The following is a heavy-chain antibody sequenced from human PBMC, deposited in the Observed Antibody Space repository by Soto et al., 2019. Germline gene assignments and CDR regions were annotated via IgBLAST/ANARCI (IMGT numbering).Heavy chain of an antibody. Sequence: PSETLSLTCAVYGGSFSGYYWSWIRQPPGKGLEWIGEINHSGSTNYNPSLKSRVTISVDTSKNQFSLKLSSVTAADTAVYYCARGKRNRLYYFDYWGQGTLVTVSS. CDR1: GGSFSGYY. CDR3: ARGKRNRLYYFDY. J-gene: IGHJ4*02. CDR2: INHSGST. V-gene: IGHV4-34*01.